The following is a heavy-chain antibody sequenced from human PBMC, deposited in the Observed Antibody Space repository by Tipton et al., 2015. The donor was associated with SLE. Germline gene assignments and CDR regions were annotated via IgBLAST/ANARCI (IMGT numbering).Heavy chain of an antibody. V-gene: IGHV3-23*05. CDR3: ASGGRGYYYMDV. D-gene: IGHD3-10*01. J-gene: IGHJ6*03. CDR2: IYSSGRT. Sequence: SLRLSCAASGFSLSHYAMSWVRQVPGKGLEWVSVIYSSGRTLYADSVKGRFTISRDNSKTTLFLQMNSLRPEDTAVYYCASGGRGYYYMDVWGKGTTVTVSS. CDR1: GFSLSHYA.